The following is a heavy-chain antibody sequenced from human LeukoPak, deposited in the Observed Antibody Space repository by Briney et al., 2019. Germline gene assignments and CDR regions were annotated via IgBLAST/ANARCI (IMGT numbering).Heavy chain of an antibody. Sequence: SETLSLTCTVSGYSISSGYYWGWIRQPPGKGLEWIGSVYHSGSAYYNPSLKSRVTISIDTSKNQFSLKLSSVTAADTAVYYCARRITMVRGAMDVWGKGTTVTISS. D-gene: IGHD3-10*01. CDR2: VYHSGSA. J-gene: IGHJ6*03. V-gene: IGHV4-38-2*02. CDR3: ARRITMVRGAMDV. CDR1: GYSISSGYY.